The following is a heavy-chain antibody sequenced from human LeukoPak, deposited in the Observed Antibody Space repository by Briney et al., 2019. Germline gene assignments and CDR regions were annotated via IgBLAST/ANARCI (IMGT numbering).Heavy chain of an antibody. CDR2: IGPTGTDR. CDR3: ATETIGRHYDY. V-gene: IGHV3-21*01. J-gene: IGHJ4*02. Sequence: GGSLRLSCAASGFTFSSCGFNWVRQAPGKGLEWVSSIGPTGTDRYYADSVRGRFTISRDNTKNSMYLQMDSLRDEDTAVYYCATETIGRHYDYWGQGTLLTVSS. D-gene: IGHD1-14*01. CDR1: GFTFSSCG.